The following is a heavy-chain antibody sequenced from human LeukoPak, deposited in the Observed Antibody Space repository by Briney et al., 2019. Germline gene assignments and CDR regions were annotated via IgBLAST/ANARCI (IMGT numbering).Heavy chain of an antibody. Sequence: GASVKVSCKASGYTFTGYYMRWVRQAPGQGLEWMGWINPNSGGTNYAQKFQGRVTMTRDTSISTAYMELSRLRSDDTAVYYCARGARVSSGWYRLGYWGQGTLVTVSS. J-gene: IGHJ4*02. CDR2: INPNSGGT. V-gene: IGHV1-2*02. CDR3: ARGARVSSGWYRLGY. D-gene: IGHD6-19*01. CDR1: GYTFTGYY.